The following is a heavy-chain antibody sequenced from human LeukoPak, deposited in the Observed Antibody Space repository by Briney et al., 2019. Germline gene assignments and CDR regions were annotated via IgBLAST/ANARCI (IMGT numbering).Heavy chain of an antibody. CDR2: INSDGSST. Sequence: SGGSLRLSCAASGFTFSSYWMHWVRQAPGKGLVWVSRINSDGSSTTYADSVKGRFTISRDNAKNTLYLQMSSLRAEDTAVYYCARAPYYYDTSGFLIWGQGTMVTVSS. CDR1: GFTFSSYW. D-gene: IGHD3-22*01. J-gene: IGHJ3*02. V-gene: IGHV3-74*01. CDR3: ARAPYYYDTSGFLI.